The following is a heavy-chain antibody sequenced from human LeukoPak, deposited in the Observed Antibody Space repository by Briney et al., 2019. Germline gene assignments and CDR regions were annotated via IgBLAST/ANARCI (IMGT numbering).Heavy chain of an antibody. V-gene: IGHV3-30*03. CDR3: AREVAKRGTVTFDY. D-gene: IGHD4-17*01. CDR1: GFTFRNYG. CDR2: ISYDGDKR. J-gene: IGHJ4*02. Sequence: GGSPRLSCAASGFTFRNYGMHWVRQAPGKGLEWVAVISYDGDKRFYEDSVKGRFIISRDNSRNTLYLQLNSLRGGDTAVYFCAREVAKRGTVTFDYWGRGTLVTVSS.